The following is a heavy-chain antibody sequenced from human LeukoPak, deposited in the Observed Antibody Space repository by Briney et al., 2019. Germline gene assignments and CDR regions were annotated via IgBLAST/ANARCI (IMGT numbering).Heavy chain of an antibody. V-gene: IGHV3-7*01. D-gene: IGHD6-13*01. Sequence: SGGSLRLSCAASGFTFSSYWMSWVRQAPGKGLEWVANIKQDGSEKYYVDSVKGRFTISRDNAKNSLYLQMNSLRAEDTAVYYCAREGAAANYYGMDVWSQGTTVTVSS. J-gene: IGHJ6*02. CDR2: IKQDGSEK. CDR1: GFTFSSYW. CDR3: AREGAAANYYGMDV.